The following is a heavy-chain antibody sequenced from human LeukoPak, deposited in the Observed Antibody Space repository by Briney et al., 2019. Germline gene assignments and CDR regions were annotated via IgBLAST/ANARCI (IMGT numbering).Heavy chain of an antibody. CDR2: FSSGSSYI. Sequence: GGSLRLPCAASGFTFSYYSMNWVRQAPGKGLEWVSSFSSGSSYIYYADSVKGRFTISRDNAKNSLYLQMNSLRAEDTAVYYCARDQGSDWSLPFDYWGQGTLVTVSS. J-gene: IGHJ4*02. V-gene: IGHV3-21*01. D-gene: IGHD6-19*01. CDR1: GFTFSYYS. CDR3: ARDQGSDWSLPFDY.